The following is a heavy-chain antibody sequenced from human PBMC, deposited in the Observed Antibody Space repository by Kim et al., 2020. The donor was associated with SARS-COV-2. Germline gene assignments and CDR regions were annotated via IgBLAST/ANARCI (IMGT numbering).Heavy chain of an antibody. J-gene: IGHJ4*02. Sequence: SETLSLTCAVYGGSFSGYYWSWIRQPPGKGLEWIGEINHSGSTNYNPSLKSRVTISVDTSKNQFSLKLSSVTAADTAVYYCARDLSRRYIVGDIGFDYWGQGTLVTVSS. CDR2: INHSGST. D-gene: IGHD1-26*01. CDR1: GGSFSGYY. V-gene: IGHV4-34*01. CDR3: ARDLSRRYIVGDIGFDY.